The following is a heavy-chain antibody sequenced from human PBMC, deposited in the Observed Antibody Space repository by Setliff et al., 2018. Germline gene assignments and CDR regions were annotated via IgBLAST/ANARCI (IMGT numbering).Heavy chain of an antibody. CDR2: VFPNGAS. J-gene: IGHJ4*02. CDR1: GDSMSGAS. V-gene: IGHV4-59*03. CDR3: AKGGTYRYFDN. D-gene: IGHD1-1*01. Sequence: SETLSLTCSVSGDSMSGASIWSWIRQPPGRGLEFMGYVFPNGASKYDPSFKSRLTISVDTSKNQFSLKLTSVTAADTAFYFCAKGGTYRYFDNWGQGFLVTVSS.